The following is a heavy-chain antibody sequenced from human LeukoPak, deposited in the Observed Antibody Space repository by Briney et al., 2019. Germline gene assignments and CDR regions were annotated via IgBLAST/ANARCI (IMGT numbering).Heavy chain of an antibody. J-gene: IGHJ6*03. CDR2: INPSGGST. D-gene: IGHD6-6*01. Sequence: ASVKVSCKASGYTFTSYYMHWVRQAPGQGLEWMGIINPSGGSTSYAQKFQGRVTMTRDMSTSTVYMELSSLRSEDTAVYYCASYSSSSHYYYYMDVWGKGTTVTVSS. CDR3: ASYSSSSHYYYYMDV. V-gene: IGHV1-46*01. CDR1: GYTFTSYY.